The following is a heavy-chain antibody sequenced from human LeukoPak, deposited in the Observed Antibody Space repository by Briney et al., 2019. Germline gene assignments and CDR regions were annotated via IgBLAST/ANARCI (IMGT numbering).Heavy chain of an antibody. Sequence: GGSLRLSCAASGFTFSDHYMDWVRQAPGKGLEWVGRTRNKANSYTTEYAASVKGRFTISRDDSKNSLYLQMNSLKTEDTAVYFCAKKVATGKALLPWGQGTLVTVSS. D-gene: IGHD6-13*01. J-gene: IGHJ5*02. CDR2: TRNKANSYTT. CDR3: AKKVATGKALLP. CDR1: GFTFSDHY. V-gene: IGHV3-72*01.